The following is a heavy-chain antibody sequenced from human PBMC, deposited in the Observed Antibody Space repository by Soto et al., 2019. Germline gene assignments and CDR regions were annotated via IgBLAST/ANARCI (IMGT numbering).Heavy chain of an antibody. CDR3: ARDRNNWNVLSMFSGEYYYYGMDV. CDR2: IKSKTDGGTT. J-gene: IGHJ6*02. Sequence: EVQLVESGGGLVKPGGSLRLSCAASGFTVSNTWMSWVRQAPGKGLEWVGRIKSKTDGGTTDYAAPVKGRFTISRDDSKNTLYLQMNSLRDEDTAVYYCARDRNNWNVLSMFSGEYYYYGMDVWGQGTTVTVSS. CDR1: GFTVSNTW. D-gene: IGHD1-20*01. V-gene: IGHV3-15*01.